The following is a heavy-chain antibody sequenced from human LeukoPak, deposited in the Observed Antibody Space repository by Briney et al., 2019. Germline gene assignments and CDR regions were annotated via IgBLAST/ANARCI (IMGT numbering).Heavy chain of an antibody. J-gene: IGHJ4*02. CDR2: ISSSGSTI. Sequence: GGSLRLSCAASGFTFSSYEMNWVRQAPGKGLEWVSYISSSGSTIYYADSVKGRFTISRDNAKNSLYQQMNSLRAEDTAVYYCGTHGGRGLPFDYWGQGTLVTVSS. CDR3: GTHGGRGLPFDY. V-gene: IGHV3-48*03. D-gene: IGHD1-26*01. CDR1: GFTFSSYE.